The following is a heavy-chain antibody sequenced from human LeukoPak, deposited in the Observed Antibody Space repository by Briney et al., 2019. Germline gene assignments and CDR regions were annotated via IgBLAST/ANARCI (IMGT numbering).Heavy chain of an antibody. J-gene: IGHJ4*02. CDR1: GFTFSSYA. V-gene: IGHV3-23*01. CDR2: ISASGGRI. CDR3: AKDRPSIEGYFDS. Sequence: GGSLRLSCAASGFTFSSYAMSWVRQAPGKGLECVSGISASGGRIYYADSVKGRFTISRDNSKNTLYLQMNSLRAEDTAVYYCAKDRPSIEGYFDSWGQGTLVTVSS.